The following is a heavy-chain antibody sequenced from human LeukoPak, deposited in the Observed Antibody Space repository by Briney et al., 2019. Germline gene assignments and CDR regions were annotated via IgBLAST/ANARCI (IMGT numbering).Heavy chain of an antibody. V-gene: IGHV3-23*01. Sequence: GGSLRLSCVASGFTLSNYDMSWVRQAPGKGLAWVSAISGRGGRTYYADSVKGRFTLSRDNPKNTLYLQVTGLRAEDTAVYYCANNDYNDLEGWGQGTLVTVSS. J-gene: IGHJ4*02. CDR2: ISGRGGRT. D-gene: IGHD5-24*01. CDR1: GFTLSNYD. CDR3: ANNDYNDLEG.